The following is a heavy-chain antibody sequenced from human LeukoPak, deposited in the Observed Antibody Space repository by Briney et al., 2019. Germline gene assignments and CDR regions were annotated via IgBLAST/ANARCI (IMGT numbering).Heavy chain of an antibody. J-gene: IGHJ6*03. D-gene: IGHD5-12*01. Sequence: SETLSLTCTVSGGSISSSSYYWGWIRQPPGKGLEWIGSIYYSGSTYYNPSLKSRVTISVDTSKNQFSLKLSSVTAADTAVYYCARANGYSGYEPSYHYYYYMDVWGKGTTVTVSS. CDR3: ARANGYSGYEPSYHYYYYMDV. CDR2: IYYSGST. CDR1: GGSISSSSYY. V-gene: IGHV4-39*07.